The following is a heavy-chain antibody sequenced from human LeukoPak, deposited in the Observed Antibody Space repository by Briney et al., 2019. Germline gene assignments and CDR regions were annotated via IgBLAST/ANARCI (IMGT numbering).Heavy chain of an antibody. V-gene: IGHV4-31*03. D-gene: IGHD4-17*01. Sequence: SQTLSLTCTVSGGSISSGGYYWSWIRQHPGKGLEWIGYIYYSGSTYYNPSLKSRVTISVDTSKSQFSLKLSSVTAADTAVYYCARDPMDDYGDYPTYYYGMDVWGQGTTVTVSS. CDR1: GGSISSGGYY. CDR3: ARDPMDDYGDYPTYYYGMDV. CDR2: IYYSGST. J-gene: IGHJ6*02.